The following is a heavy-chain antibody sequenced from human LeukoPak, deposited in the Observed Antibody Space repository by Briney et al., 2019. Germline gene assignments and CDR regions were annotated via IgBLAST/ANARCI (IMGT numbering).Heavy chain of an antibody. J-gene: IGHJ4*02. CDR2: ISGSGVIT. Sequence: GGSLSLSCAASGFTFSSYSMNWVRQAPGNGLEWISGISGSGVITYYADSVKGRFTISRDNSKNTLDLQMNSLRAEDTAVYYCAKDDAWVRYQDCGQGTLVTVSS. V-gene: IGHV3-23*01. CDR3: AKDDAWVRYQD. CDR1: GFTFSSYS. D-gene: IGHD5-12*01.